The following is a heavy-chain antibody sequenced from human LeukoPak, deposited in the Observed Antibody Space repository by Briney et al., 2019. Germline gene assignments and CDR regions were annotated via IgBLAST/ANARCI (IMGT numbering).Heavy chain of an antibody. CDR1: GYTLTSYG. Sequence: ASVKVSCKASGYTLTSYGISWVRQAPGQGLEWMGWISAYNGNTNYAQKLQGRVTMTTDTSTSTAYMELSRLRSDDTAVYYCARVWDPYDAFDIWGQGTMVTVSS. CDR3: ARVWDPYDAFDI. V-gene: IGHV1-18*01. D-gene: IGHD1-26*01. J-gene: IGHJ3*02. CDR2: ISAYNGNT.